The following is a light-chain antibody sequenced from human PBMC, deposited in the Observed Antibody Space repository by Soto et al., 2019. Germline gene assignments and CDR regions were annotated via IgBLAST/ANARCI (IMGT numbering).Light chain of an antibody. J-gene: IGKJ1*01. Sequence: EMVMTQSQATLSVSPGERATLSCRASQSVSSNLAWYQQKPGQAPRLLIYGASTRATGIPARFSGSGSGTEFTLTISSLQSEDFAVYYCQQYNNWPPWTFGQGTKV. V-gene: IGKV3-15*01. CDR2: GAS. CDR3: QQYNNWPPWT. CDR1: QSVSSN.